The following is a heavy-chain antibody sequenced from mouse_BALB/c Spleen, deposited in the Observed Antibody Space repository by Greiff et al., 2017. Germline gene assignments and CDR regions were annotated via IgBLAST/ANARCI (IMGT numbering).Heavy chain of an antibody. V-gene: IGHV5-4*02. CDR3: ARISYAMDY. CDR1: GFTFSDYY. Sequence: EVQLQESGGGLVKPGGSLKLSCAASGFTFSDYYMYWVRQTPEKRLEWVATISDGGSYTYYPDSVKGRFTISRDNAKNNLYLQMSSLKSEDTAMYYCARISYAMDYWGQGTSVTVSS. CDR2: ISDGGSYT. J-gene: IGHJ4*01.